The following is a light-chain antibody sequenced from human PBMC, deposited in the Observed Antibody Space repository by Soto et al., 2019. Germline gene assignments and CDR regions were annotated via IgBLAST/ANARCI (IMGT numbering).Light chain of an antibody. J-gene: IGKJ1*01. V-gene: IGKV3-20*01. Sequence: ELVLTQSPGTLSLSPGERATLSCRASQSISSSYLAWYQQNPGQAPRLLIYDASSRATGIPDRFSGSGSGTDFTLTISRLETEDFALDSCQHYGSSRTFGQGTKVEIK. CDR2: DAS. CDR3: QHYGSSRT. CDR1: QSISSSY.